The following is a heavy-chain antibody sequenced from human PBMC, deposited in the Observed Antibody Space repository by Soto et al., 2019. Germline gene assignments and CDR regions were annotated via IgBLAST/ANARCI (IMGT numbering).Heavy chain of an antibody. Sequence: QVQLVQSGVEVEKPGASVKVSCKASGYTFINYGISWVRQAPGQGLEWMGWISVYSGNTNYAQKLQGRVTMTTDTSTSTAYMELRSLRSDDTAVYYCASVTTGPGFYYFQHWGQGTLVTVSS. V-gene: IGHV1-18*01. D-gene: IGHD3-3*01. CDR1: GYTFINYG. CDR2: ISVYSGNT. J-gene: IGHJ1*01. CDR3: ASVTTGPGFYYFQH.